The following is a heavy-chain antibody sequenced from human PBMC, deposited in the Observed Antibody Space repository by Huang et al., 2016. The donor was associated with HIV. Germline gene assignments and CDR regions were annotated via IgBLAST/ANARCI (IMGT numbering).Heavy chain of an antibody. CDR2: IIGTGNTP. D-gene: IGHD3-10*01. Sequence: EVQLLESGGGLVQPGGSLRLSCAASGFTFNSYGMSWFRQAPGKGLEWVSAIIGTGNTPYYADSVKGRFTISRDNARNTLYLQLNSLRPDDTAIYYCAKVRGSGSFYNDNWGQGTLVTVSS. CDR3: AKVRGSGSFYNDN. CDR1: GFTFNSYG. J-gene: IGHJ4*02. V-gene: IGHV3-23*01.